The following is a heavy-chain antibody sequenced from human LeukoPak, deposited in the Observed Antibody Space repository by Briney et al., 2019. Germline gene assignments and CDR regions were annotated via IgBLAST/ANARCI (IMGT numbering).Heavy chain of an antibody. Sequence: PSQTLSLTCTVSGGSISSGSYYCSWIRQPAGKGLVWNGRIYTSGSTNYNPSLKSRVTISVDTANNQFSLELSSVTAADTAVYYCARMGRGVGATYYWGQGTLGTVSS. CDR1: GGSISSGSYY. J-gene: IGHJ4*02. D-gene: IGHD1-26*01. CDR3: ARMGRGVGATYY. V-gene: IGHV4-61*02. CDR2: IYTSGST.